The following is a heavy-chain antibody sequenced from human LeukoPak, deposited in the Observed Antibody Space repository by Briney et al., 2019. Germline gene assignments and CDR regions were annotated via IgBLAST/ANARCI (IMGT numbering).Heavy chain of an antibody. CDR3: ARGGRHDYDGRPPDY. D-gene: IGHD4-23*01. CDR2: IDGDGSNT. J-gene: IGHJ4*02. CDR1: GFTFRTYR. V-gene: IGHV3-74*01. Sequence: PGGSLRLSCAASGFTFRTYRMHWVRQAPGKGLVWVSRIDGDGSNTNFADSVRGRFAISRDNAKNTLYLQMNSLRAEDTAVYYCARGGRHDYDGRPPDYWGQGTLVTVSS.